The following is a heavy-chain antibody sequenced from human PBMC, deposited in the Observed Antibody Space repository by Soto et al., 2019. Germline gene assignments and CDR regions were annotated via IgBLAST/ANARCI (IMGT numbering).Heavy chain of an antibody. Sequence: QVQLQQWGAGLLKPSETLSLTCAVYGGSFSGYYWSWIRQPPGKGLEWIGEINHSGSTNYNPSLKSRVTISVETSKNQFSLKLSSVTAADTAVYYCARLSVVVPDFRGYSSSSAYYYYYYGMDVWGQGTTVTVSS. V-gene: IGHV4-34*01. CDR3: ARLSVVVPDFRGYSSSSAYYYYYYGMDV. D-gene: IGHD6-6*01. CDR1: GGSFSGYY. CDR2: INHSGST. J-gene: IGHJ6*02.